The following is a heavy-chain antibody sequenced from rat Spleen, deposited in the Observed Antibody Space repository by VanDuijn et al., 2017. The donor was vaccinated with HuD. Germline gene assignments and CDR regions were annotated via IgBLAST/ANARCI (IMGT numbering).Heavy chain of an antibody. CDR1: GFTFSDYN. CDR2: INYDGTST. J-gene: IGHJ2*01. V-gene: IGHV5-20*01. Sequence: EVQLVESGGGLVQPGRSLKLSCAASGFTFSDYNMAWVRQAPTKGLEWVASINYDGTSTYYRDSVKGRFTISRDNAKSSLYLQMDSRRSEDTATYYYTITLYYYGSYIPYTYWGQGVIVTVSS. D-gene: IGHD1-2*01. CDR3: TITLYYYGSYIPYTY.